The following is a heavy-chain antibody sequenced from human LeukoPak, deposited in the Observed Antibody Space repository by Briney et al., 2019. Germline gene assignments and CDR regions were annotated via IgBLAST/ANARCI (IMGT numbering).Heavy chain of an antibody. J-gene: IGHJ5*02. Sequence: PSETLSLTCAVYGGPFSGYYWSWIRQPPGKGLEWIGEINHSGSTNYNPSLKSRVTISVDTSKNQFSLKLSSVTAADTAVYYCARVAPYSGSYLWGQGTLVTVSS. CDR3: ARVAPYSGSYL. V-gene: IGHV4-34*01. CDR1: GGPFSGYY. CDR2: INHSGST. D-gene: IGHD1-26*01.